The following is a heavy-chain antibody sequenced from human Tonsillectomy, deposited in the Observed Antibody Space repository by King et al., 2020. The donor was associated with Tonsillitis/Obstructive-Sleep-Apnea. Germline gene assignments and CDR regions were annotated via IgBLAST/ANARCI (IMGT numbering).Heavy chain of an antibody. Sequence: VQLVESGGGLVKPGGSLRLSCAASGFTFSNAWMSWVRQAPWKGLEWVGRIKSKTDVGATDYAAPVKGRFTTSRDDSKNTLYLQMNSLKTEDKAVYYCTTLHCSSTSCYLYYYYYMDVWGKGTTVTVSS. CDR1: GFTFSNAW. D-gene: IGHD2-2*01. V-gene: IGHV3-15*01. J-gene: IGHJ6*03. CDR2: IKSKTDVGAT. CDR3: TTLHCSSTSCYLYYYYYMDV.